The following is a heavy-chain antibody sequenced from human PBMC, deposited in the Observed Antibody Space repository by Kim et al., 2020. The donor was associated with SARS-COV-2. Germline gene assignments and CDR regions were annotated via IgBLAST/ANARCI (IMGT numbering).Heavy chain of an antibody. CDR3: ARAWGSYYYYGMDV. Sequence: AQGFTGRFVFSLDTSVSTAYLQISSLKAEDTAVYYCARAWGSYYYYGMDVWGQGTTVTVSS. D-gene: IGHD3-16*01. V-gene: IGHV7-4-1*02. J-gene: IGHJ6*02.